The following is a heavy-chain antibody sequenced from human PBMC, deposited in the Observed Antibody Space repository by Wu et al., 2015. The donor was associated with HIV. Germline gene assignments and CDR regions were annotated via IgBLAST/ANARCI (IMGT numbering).Heavy chain of an antibody. CDR1: GDGFRGYA. CDR2: INPLFQTT. CDR3: ARNTDSVATSLYSLGV. D-gene: IGHD6-19*01. Sequence: QVQLVQFGAEVKKPGSSVKVICKASGDGFRGYAISWVRQAPGQGLEWMGGINPLFQTTKHAQKFQGRLRNTTDESKTTAYLELNSLKSEDTAVYYCARNTDSVATSLYSLGVWGPGTTVIVSS. J-gene: IGHJ6*02. V-gene: IGHV1-69*05.